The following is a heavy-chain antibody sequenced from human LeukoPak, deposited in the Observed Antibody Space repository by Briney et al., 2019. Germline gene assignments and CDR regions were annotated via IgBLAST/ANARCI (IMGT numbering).Heavy chain of an antibody. V-gene: IGHV3-74*01. D-gene: IGHD4-23*01. J-gene: IGHJ4*02. CDR1: GFTFSSSW. Sequence: TGGSLRLSCAASGFTFSSSWMHWVRQAPGKGLVWVSRINSDGSSTYYAVSVKGRFTISRDNAKNTLYLQMNSLRAEDTAVYYCARDLDYGGNSNFDYWGQGTLVTVSS. CDR2: INSDGSST. CDR3: ARDLDYGGNSNFDY.